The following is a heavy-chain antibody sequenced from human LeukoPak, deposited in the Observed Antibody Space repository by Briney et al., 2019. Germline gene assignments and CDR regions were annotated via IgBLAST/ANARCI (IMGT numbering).Heavy chain of an antibody. J-gene: IGHJ6*02. Sequence: GASVKVSCKASGRTLSSYAISWVRQAPGQGLEWMGRIIPILGIANYAQKFQGRVTITADKSTRTAYMELSSRRSEDTAVYYCARVLPRGYCSSTSCSAATYYYYYGMDVWGQGTTVTVSS. D-gene: IGHD2-2*01. CDR1: GRTLSSYA. CDR2: IIPILGIA. CDR3: ARVLPRGYCSSTSCSAATYYYYYGMDV. V-gene: IGHV1-69*04.